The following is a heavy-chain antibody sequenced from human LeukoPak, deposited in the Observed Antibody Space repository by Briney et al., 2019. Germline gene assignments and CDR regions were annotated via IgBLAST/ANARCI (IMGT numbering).Heavy chain of an antibody. D-gene: IGHD3-10*01. CDR1: GFTFSSYG. Sequence: GGSLRLSCAASGFTFSSYGMHWVRQAPGKGLERGAFIRYDGSNKYYADSVKGRFTISRDNSKNTLYLQMNSLRAEDTAVYYCAKSRYYYGSGNYYSIDYWGQGTLVTVSS. J-gene: IGHJ4*02. CDR3: AKSRYYYGSGNYYSIDY. CDR2: IRYDGSNK. V-gene: IGHV3-30*02.